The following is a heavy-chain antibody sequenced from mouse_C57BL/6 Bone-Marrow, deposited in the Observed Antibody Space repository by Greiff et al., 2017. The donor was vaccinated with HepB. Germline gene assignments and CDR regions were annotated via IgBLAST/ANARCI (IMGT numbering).Heavy chain of an antibody. CDR1: GYTFTSYW. D-gene: IGHD1-1*02. CDR2: IDPSDSYT. CDR3: ARRGSYSLFDD. J-gene: IGHJ2*01. Sequence: VQLQQPGAELVKPGASVKLSCKASGYTFTSYWMQWVKQRPGQGLEWIGEIDPSDSYTNYNQKFKGKATLTVDTSSSTAYMQLSSLTSEDSAVYYCARRGSYSLFDDWGQGTTLTVSS. V-gene: IGHV1-50*01.